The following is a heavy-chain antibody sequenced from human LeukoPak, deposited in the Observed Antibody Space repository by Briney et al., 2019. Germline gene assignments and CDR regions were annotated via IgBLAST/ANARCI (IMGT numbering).Heavy chain of an antibody. Sequence: SETLSLTCTVSSYSISSGYYWGWTRQPPGKGLEWIGSIYHSGTTYYNPSLKSRLTISVDTSKNQFSLKLSSVTTADTAVYYCARVPHGETIFGVVLYWFDPWGQGTLVTVFS. CDR2: IYHSGTT. J-gene: IGHJ5*02. V-gene: IGHV4-38-2*02. D-gene: IGHD3-3*01. CDR3: ARVPHGETIFGVVLYWFDP. CDR1: SYSISSGYY.